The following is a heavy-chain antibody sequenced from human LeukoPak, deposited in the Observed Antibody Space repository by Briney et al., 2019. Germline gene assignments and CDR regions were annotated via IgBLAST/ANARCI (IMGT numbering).Heavy chain of an antibody. CDR1: GGSFSGYY. CDR2: INHSGST. J-gene: IGHJ4*02. D-gene: IGHD3-3*01. CDR3: ARSRITSIFGVVLDYYFDY. V-gene: IGHV4-34*01. Sequence: SETLSLTCAVYGGSFSGYYWSWIRQPPGKGLEWIGEINHSGSTNYNPPLKSRVTMSVDTSKNQFSLKLSSVTAADTAVYYCARSRITSIFGVVLDYYFDYWGQGTLVTVSS.